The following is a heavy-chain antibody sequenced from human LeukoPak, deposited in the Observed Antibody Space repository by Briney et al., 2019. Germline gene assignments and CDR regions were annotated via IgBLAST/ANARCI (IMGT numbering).Heavy chain of an antibody. CDR2: MSPKSGNT. D-gene: IGHD3-10*01. J-gene: IGHJ6*03. V-gene: IGHV1-8*01. CDR3: ARGVRGLGNMDV. Sequence: ASVTVSCKASGYTFISFDIDWVRQATGQGLEWMGWMSPKSGNTDYAQKFQGRVTMTRNTSINTAYLELSSLRSDDTAVYFCARGVRGLGNMDVWGEGTTVIVSS. CDR1: GYTFISFD.